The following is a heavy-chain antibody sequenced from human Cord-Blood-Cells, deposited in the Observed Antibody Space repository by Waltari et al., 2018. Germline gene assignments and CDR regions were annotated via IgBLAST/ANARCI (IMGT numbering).Heavy chain of an antibody. Sequence: QVQLVQSGAEVKKPGASVKVSCKVPGYTLTELSMHLVRQAPGKGLEWMGGFDPEDGETIYAQKFQGRVTMTEDTSTDTAYMELSSLRSEDTAVYYCATVSYSSSWYAFDIWGQGTMVTVSS. CDR1: GYTLTELS. D-gene: IGHD6-13*01. CDR3: ATVSYSSSWYAFDI. CDR2: FDPEDGET. J-gene: IGHJ3*02. V-gene: IGHV1-24*01.